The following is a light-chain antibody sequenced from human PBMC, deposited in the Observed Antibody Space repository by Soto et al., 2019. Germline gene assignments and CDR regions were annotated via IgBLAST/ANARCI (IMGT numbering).Light chain of an antibody. CDR3: HQYGNSRVT. CDR2: SAS. J-gene: IGKJ3*01. Sequence: IVLTQSPGTLSLSPGERATLSCRASQSVGSYLAWYQQKPGQAPRLLIYSASSRATGVADRFSGSGSGTDFTLTISRLEPEDFAVYYCHQYGNSRVTFGPGTKVDI. V-gene: IGKV3-20*01. CDR1: QSVGSY.